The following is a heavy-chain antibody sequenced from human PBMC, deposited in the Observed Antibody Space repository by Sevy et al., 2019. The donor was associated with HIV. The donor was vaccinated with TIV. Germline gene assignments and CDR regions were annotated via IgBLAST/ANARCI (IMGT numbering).Heavy chain of an antibody. CDR1: GFTFSSYG. D-gene: IGHD6-13*01. J-gene: IGHJ6*02. Sequence: GGSLRLSCAASGFTFSSYGMHWVRQAPGKGLEWVAVIWYDGSNKYYADSVKGRFTISRDNSKNTRYLQMNSLGAEDTAVYYCARDQGWEAAGTIHYYGMDVWGQGTTVTVSS. V-gene: IGHV3-33*01. CDR2: IWYDGSNK. CDR3: ARDQGWEAAGTIHYYGMDV.